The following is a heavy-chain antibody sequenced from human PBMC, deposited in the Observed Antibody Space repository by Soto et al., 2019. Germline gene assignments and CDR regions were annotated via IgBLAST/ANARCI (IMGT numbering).Heavy chain of an antibody. Sequence: GGSLRLSCAASGFTFSSYGMHWVRQAPGKGLEWVAVIWYDGSNKYYADSVKGRFTISRDNSKNTLYLQMNSLRAEDTAVYYCARDSSRIFGGPPYWYFDLWGRGTLVTVSS. CDR1: GFTFSSYG. J-gene: IGHJ2*01. CDR2: IWYDGSNK. D-gene: IGHD3-3*01. CDR3: ARDSSRIFGGPPYWYFDL. V-gene: IGHV3-33*01.